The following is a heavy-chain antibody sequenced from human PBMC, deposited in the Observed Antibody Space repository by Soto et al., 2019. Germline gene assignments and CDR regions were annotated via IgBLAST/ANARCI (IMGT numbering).Heavy chain of an antibody. V-gene: IGHV5-51*01. J-gene: IGHJ4*02. Sequence: EVQLVQSGAEVKKPGESLKISCKGSGYTFTSYWIGWVRQMPGKGLEWMGIIYPGDSDTRYSPSFQGQVTISADKSINTAYLQWSSLKASDTAMYYCARRRYYYDDSGYEILDYWGQGTLVTVSS. CDR1: GYTFTSYW. D-gene: IGHD3-22*01. CDR3: ARRRYYYDDSGYEILDY. CDR2: IYPGDSDT.